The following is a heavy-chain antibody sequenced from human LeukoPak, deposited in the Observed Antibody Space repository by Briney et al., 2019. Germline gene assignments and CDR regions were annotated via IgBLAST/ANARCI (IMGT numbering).Heavy chain of an antibody. V-gene: IGHV4-39*01. D-gene: IGHD3/OR15-3a*01. Sequence: PSETLSLTCTVSGVSISSSNSYWGWIRQPPGKGLEWIGSIYYSGNTYYNASLKSQVSISIDTSKNQFSPRLTSVAAADTAVYYCARQTGSGLFILPGGQGTLVTVSS. CDR2: IYYSGNT. CDR1: GVSISSSNSY. J-gene: IGHJ4*02. CDR3: ARQTGSGLFILP.